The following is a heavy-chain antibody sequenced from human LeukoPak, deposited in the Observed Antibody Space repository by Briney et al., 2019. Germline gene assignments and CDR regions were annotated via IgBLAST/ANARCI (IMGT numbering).Heavy chain of an antibody. CDR2: IKQDGSEK. D-gene: IGHD3-3*01. CDR3: ARDLLGYYDFWSGPSAYYGMDV. CDR1: GFTFSSYW. V-gene: IGHV3-7*01. Sequence: GGSLRLSCAASGFTFSSYWMSWVRQAPGKGLEWVANIKQDGSEKYYVGSVKGRFTISRDNAKNSLYLQMNSLRAEDTAVYYCARDLLGYYDFWSGPSAYYGMDVWGQGTTVTVSS. J-gene: IGHJ6*02.